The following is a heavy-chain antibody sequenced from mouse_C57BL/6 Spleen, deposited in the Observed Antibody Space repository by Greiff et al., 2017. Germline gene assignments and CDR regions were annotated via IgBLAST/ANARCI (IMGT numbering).Heavy chain of an antibody. D-gene: IGHD1-1*01. CDR1: GYTFTSYW. CDR2: IYPGSGST. J-gene: IGHJ2*01. Sequence: VQLVESGAELVKPGASVKMSCKASGYTFTSYWITWVKQRPGQGLEWIGDIYPGSGSTNYNEKFKSKATLTVDTSSSTAYMQLSSLTSEDSAVYYCARITTVVATDYYFDYWGQGTLSQSPQ. CDR3: ARITTVVATDYYFDY. V-gene: IGHV1-55*01.